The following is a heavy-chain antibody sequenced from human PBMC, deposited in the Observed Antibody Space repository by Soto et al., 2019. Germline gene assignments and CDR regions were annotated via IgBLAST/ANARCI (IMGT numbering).Heavy chain of an antibody. CDR1: GFTFSSYG. CDR2: IWYDGSNK. CDR3: AVIAAAQKKVPFDY. Sequence: GGSLRLSCAASGFTFSSYGMHWVRQAPGKGLEWVAVIWYDGSNKYYADSVKGRFTISRDNSKNTLYLQMNSLRAEDTAVYYCAVIAAAQKKVPFDYWGQGTLVTVSS. J-gene: IGHJ4*02. D-gene: IGHD6-13*01. V-gene: IGHV3-33*01.